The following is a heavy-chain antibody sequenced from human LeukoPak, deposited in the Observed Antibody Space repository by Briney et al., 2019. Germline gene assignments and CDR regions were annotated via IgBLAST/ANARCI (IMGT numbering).Heavy chain of an antibody. J-gene: IGHJ6*02. CDR2: NSAYNGNT. V-gene: IGHV1-18*01. CDR3: ARDGSRSHGDPETNYYYYGMDV. CDR1: GXTFTSYG. D-gene: IGHD1-26*01. Sequence: ASVKVSCKASGXTFTSYGISWVRQAPGQGIECMGWNSAYNGNTNYAQKLQGRVTMTTDTSTSTAYMELRSLRPDDTAVYYCARDGSRSHGDPETNYYYYGMDVWGQGTTVTVSS.